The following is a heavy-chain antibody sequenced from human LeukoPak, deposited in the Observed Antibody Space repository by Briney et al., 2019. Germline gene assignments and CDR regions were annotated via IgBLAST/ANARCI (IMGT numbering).Heavy chain of an antibody. CDR2: IYHSGST. D-gene: IGHD2-21*02. CDR3: ARAHETAAYYFDY. Sequence: SETLSLTCTVSGYSISSGYYWGWIRQPPGKGLEWIGSIYHSGSTYYNPSLKSRVTISVDTSKNQFSLKLSSVTAADTAVYYCARAHETAAYYFDYWGQGTLVTVSS. V-gene: IGHV4-38-2*02. CDR1: GYSISSGYY. J-gene: IGHJ4*02.